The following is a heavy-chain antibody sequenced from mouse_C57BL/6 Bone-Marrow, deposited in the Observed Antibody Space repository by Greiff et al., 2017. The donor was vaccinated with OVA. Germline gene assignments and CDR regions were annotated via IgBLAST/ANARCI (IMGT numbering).Heavy chain of an antibody. V-gene: IGHV1-64*01. J-gene: IGHJ2*01. CDR2: IHPNSGST. Sequence: QVQLQQPGAELVKPGASVKLSCKASGYTFTSYWMHWVKQRPGQGLEWIVMIHPNSGSTNYNEKFKSKATLTVDKSSSTAYMQLSSLTSEDSAVYYCARRHYYGSPHFDYWGQGTTLTVSS. D-gene: IGHD1-1*01. CDR1: GYTFTSYW. CDR3: ARRHYYGSPHFDY.